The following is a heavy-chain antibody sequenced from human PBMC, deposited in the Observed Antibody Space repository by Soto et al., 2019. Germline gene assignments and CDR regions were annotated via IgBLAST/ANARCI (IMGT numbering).Heavy chain of an antibody. D-gene: IGHD3-16*01. CDR2: MYYNGNI. V-gene: IGHV4-59*01. Sequence: PSETVSLTCNVSGCSISNYYWTWVRQSPEKGLEWIGYMYYNGNINYNPSLKSRVTISIDTSKNQFSLTLKSVTAADTAVYYCASGGNWFDPRGQGVLVTVSS. J-gene: IGHJ5*02. CDR3: ASGGNWFDP. CDR1: GCSISNYY.